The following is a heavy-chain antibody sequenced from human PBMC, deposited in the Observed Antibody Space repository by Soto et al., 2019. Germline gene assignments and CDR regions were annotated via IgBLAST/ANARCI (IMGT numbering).Heavy chain of an antibody. CDR3: ASAPYYYDSSGYYHHFDY. CDR1: GGTFSSYT. CDR2: IIPILGIA. J-gene: IGHJ4*02. D-gene: IGHD3-22*01. V-gene: IGHV1-69*02. Sequence: QVQLVQSGAEVKKPGSSVKVSCKASGGTFSSYTISWVRQAPGQGLEWMGRIIPILGIANYAQKFQGRVTITADKSTSTAYMELSSLRSEDTAVYYCASAPYYYDSSGYYHHFDYWGQGTLVTVSS.